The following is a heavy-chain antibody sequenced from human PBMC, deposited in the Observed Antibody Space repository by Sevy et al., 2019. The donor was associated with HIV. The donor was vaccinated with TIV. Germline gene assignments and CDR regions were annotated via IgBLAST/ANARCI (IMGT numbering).Heavy chain of an antibody. D-gene: IGHD2-2*01. CDR3: ARSTNSAALDY. J-gene: IGHJ4*02. V-gene: IGHV3-7*01. CDR1: GFTFSSYW. CDR2: IKQDGSAQ. Sequence: GGSLRLSCAVSGFTFSSYWMSWVRQAPGKGLEWVANIKQDGSAQYYVDSVKGRFAISRDNAKNSLFLQMNSLRVEDTAVYYCARSTNSAALDYWGQGTPVTVSS.